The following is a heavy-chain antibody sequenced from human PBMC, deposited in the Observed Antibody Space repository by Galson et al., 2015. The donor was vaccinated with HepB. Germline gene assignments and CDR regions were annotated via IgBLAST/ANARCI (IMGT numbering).Heavy chain of an antibody. V-gene: IGHV1-2*04. CDR2: INPSSGGT. Sequence: SVKVSCKASGYTFTGYYMHWVRQAPGQGLEWMGWINPSSGGTNYAQKFQGWVTVTRDTSISTAYMELSRLRSDDTAVYYCARVIAAAGYNWFDPWGQGTLVTVSS. D-gene: IGHD6-13*01. J-gene: IGHJ5*02. CDR1: GYTFTGYY. CDR3: ARVIAAAGYNWFDP.